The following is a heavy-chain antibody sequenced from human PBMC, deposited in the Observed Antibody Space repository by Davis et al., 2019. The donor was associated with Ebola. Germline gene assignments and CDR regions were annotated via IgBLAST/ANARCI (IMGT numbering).Heavy chain of an antibody. CDR3: ARDSSSWYDVDDY. J-gene: IGHJ4*02. Sequence: GGSLRLSCAASGFTFSNYAMSWVRQASGKGLEWVSGISGSGATTYYADSVKGRFTISRDNSKNTLYLQMNSLRAEDTAVYYCARDSSSWYDVDDYWGQGTLVTVSS. CDR1: GFTFSNYA. V-gene: IGHV3-23*01. CDR2: ISGSGATT. D-gene: IGHD6-13*01.